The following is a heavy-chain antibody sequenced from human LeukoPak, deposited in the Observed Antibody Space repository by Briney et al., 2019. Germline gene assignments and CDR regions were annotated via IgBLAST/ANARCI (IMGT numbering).Heavy chain of an antibody. D-gene: IGHD2-21*02. CDR2: SKSKSEGGIT. CDR3: TTGLTSIVVATALRILDY. Sequence: GGTLTLSCAASGFTFTNAWNTWIRQPQGPGKDRGGRSKSKSEGGITNYTAPMKGRFTISRNDSKTTLYLQMDGLKTEDTAVYYCTTGLTSIVVATALRILDYWGQGTLVTVSS. V-gene: IGHV3-15*06. CDR1: GFTFTNAW. J-gene: IGHJ4*02.